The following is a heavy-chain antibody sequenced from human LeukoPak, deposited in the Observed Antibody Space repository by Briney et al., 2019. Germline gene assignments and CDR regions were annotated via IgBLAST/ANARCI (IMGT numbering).Heavy chain of an antibody. D-gene: IGHD3-16*01. J-gene: IGHJ3*02. CDR3: ARGVLDTLGVFRGFDI. CDR2: INTNTGNP. Sequence: GASVKISCKASGYTFISYAMDWVRQAPGQGREWMGWINTNTGNPTYAQGFTGRFVISLDTSVSTAYLQINSLKAEDTAIYYCARGVLDTLGVFRGFDIWGQGTMVTVSS. CDR1: GYTFISYA. V-gene: IGHV7-4-1*02.